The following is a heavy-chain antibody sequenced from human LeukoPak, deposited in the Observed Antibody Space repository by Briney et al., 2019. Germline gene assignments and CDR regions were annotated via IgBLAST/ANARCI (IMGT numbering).Heavy chain of an antibody. V-gene: IGHV3-23*01. CDR2: ISGSGGSX. Sequence: GGSLRLSCAASGFTFSSYAMSWVRQAPGKGLEWVSAISGSGGSXXYADSVKGRFTISRDNSKNTLYLQMNSLRAEDTAVYYCAKXEXVVTAILGYWGQGTLVTVSS. D-gene: IGHD2-21*02. CDR1: GFTFSSYA. CDR3: AKXEXVVTAILGY. J-gene: IGHJ4*02.